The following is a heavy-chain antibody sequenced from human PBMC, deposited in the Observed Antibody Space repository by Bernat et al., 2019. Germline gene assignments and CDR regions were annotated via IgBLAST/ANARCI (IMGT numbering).Heavy chain of an antibody. V-gene: IGHV1-3*01. CDR1: GYTFTSYA. D-gene: IGHD4-11*01. CDR2: INAGNGNT. J-gene: IGHJ5*02. Sequence: QVQLVQSGAEVKKPGASVKVSCKTSGYTFTSYAMHWVRQAPGQRLEWMGWINAGNGNTKYSQKFQGRVTITRDTSASTAYMELSSLRSEDTTVYYCARGDDFRGIDPWGQGTLVTVSS. CDR3: ARGDDFRGIDP.